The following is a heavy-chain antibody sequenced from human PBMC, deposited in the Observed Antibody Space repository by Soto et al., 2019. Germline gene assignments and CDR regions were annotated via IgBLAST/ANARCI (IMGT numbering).Heavy chain of an antibody. CDR3: AKAFDWLLGHFDY. V-gene: IGHV3-23*04. CDR1: GFIFSNYA. J-gene: IGHJ4*02. CDR2: ISGNGGST. D-gene: IGHD3-9*01. Sequence: EVQLVESGGGLAQPGGSLRLSCAASGFIFSNYAVSWVRQAPGKGLEWVSSISGNGGSTHYADSVKGRFTISRDNSKNTLDLQMDSLRAEETAVYYCAKAFDWLLGHFDYWGQGTLVTVSS.